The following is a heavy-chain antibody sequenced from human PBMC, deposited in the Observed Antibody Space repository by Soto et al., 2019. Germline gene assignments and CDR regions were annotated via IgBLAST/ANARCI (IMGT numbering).Heavy chain of an antibody. J-gene: IGHJ4*02. Sequence: SETLSLTCTVSGGSISSSSYYWGWIRQPPGKGLEWIGFIYYNGSTQYNPSLKSPVTMSVDTSKNQFSLNLNSVTAADTAVYYCAREPSWSGYFEFWGQGALVTVSS. D-gene: IGHD3-3*01. CDR2: IYYNGST. CDR3: AREPSWSGYFEF. V-gene: IGHV4-61*01. CDR1: GGSISSSSYY.